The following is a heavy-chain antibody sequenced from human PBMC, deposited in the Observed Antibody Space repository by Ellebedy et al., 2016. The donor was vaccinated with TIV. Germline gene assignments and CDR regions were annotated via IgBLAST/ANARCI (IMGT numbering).Heavy chain of an antibody. CDR2: IYYRGST. Sequence: MPSETLSLTCTVSGGSISSSNYYWGWIRQPPGKGLEWIGTIYYRGSTYYNPSLKSRVTISVDTSKNQFSLKLSSVTAADTAVYYCARDRGRAIAAAGTWFDPWGQGTLVTVSS. J-gene: IGHJ5*02. V-gene: IGHV4-39*02. CDR1: GGSISSSNYY. D-gene: IGHD6-13*01. CDR3: ARDRGRAIAAAGTWFDP.